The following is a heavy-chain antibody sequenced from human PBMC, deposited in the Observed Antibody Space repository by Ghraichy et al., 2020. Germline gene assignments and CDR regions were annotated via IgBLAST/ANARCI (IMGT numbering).Heavy chain of an antibody. CDR3: VGGNGGGDCYFDY. D-gene: IGHD2-21*02. J-gene: IGHJ4*02. Sequence: GGSLRLSCEASGITVSTKYMHWVRQAPGKGLEWVSLIYSAGLTRYADSVRDRFTISRDSSTNKLFLQMDSLRAEDTAVYYCVGGNGGGDCYFDYWGKGTLVTVS. CDR1: GITVSTKY. CDR2: IYSAGLT. V-gene: IGHV3-66*01.